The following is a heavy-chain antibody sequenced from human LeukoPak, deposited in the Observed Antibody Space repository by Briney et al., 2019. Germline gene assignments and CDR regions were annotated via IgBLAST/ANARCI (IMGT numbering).Heavy chain of an antibody. CDR1: GFTFSSYA. CDR3: ARYYYGSGATAAFDI. CDR2: ISYDGSNK. D-gene: IGHD3-10*01. J-gene: IGHJ3*02. V-gene: IGHV3-30-3*01. Sequence: PGRSLRLSCAASGFTFSSYAMHWVRQAPGKGLEWVAVISYDGSNKYYADSVKGRFTISRDNSKNTLYLQMNSLRAEDTAVYYCARYYYGSGATAAFDIWGQGTMVTVSS.